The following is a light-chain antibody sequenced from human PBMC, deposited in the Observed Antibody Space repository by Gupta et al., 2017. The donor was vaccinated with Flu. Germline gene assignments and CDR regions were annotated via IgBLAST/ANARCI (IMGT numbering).Light chain of an antibody. CDR1: RANTGAGYD. CDR2: GNS. J-gene: IGLJ3*02. V-gene: IGLV1-40*01. CDR3: QSYDSSLSGPWV. Sequence: QSVLTQPPAVSGAPGQRVPMPCTGSRANTGAGYDVHWYQQLPGTAPKILIYGNSNRPSGVPDRFSGSKSGTSASLAITGLQAEDEADYYCQSYDSSLSGPWVFGGGTKLTVL.